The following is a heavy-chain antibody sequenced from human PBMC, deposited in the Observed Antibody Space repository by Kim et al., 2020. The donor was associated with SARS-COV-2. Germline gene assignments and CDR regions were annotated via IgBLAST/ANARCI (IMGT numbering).Heavy chain of an antibody. CDR1: GYTFTSYA. CDR2: INAGNGNT. Sequence: ASVKVSCKASGYTFTSYAMHWVRQAPGQRLEWMGWINAGNGNTKYSQKFQGRVTITRDTSASTAYMELSSLRSEDTAVYYCARDGEGLPPYYYDSSGYYSGFDYWGQGTLVTVSS. V-gene: IGHV1-3*01. D-gene: IGHD3-22*01. J-gene: IGHJ4*02. CDR3: ARDGEGLPPYYYDSSGYYSGFDY.